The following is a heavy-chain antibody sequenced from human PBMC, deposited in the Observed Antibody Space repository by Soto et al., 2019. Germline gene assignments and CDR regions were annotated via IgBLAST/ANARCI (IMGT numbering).Heavy chain of an antibody. Sequence: PGGSLRLSCAASGFTFRTYAMNWVRQVPGRGLEWVSGIIGSGTIIEYADSVKGRFTISRDNSKNTLFLQMNSLRVEDTAIYYCAKDVRPDGYWDLDYWGQGTLVTVS. V-gene: IGHV3-23*01. D-gene: IGHD5-12*01. CDR2: IIGSGTII. CDR1: GFTFRTYA. CDR3: AKDVRPDGYWDLDY. J-gene: IGHJ4*02.